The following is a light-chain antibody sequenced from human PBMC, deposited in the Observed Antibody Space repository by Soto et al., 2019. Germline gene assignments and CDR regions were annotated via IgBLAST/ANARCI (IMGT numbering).Light chain of an antibody. CDR2: DAS. V-gene: IGKV3-11*01. J-gene: IGKJ1*01. CDR3: QHRMNWPWT. Sequence: EIVLTQSPATLSLSPGDRATLSCKASESVASYLAWYQQKPGQVPRLLIYDASNRATGIPARFSGSGSGTDFTLTISNLEPEDFAIYYCQHRMNWPWTFGQGTKVDIK. CDR1: ESVASY.